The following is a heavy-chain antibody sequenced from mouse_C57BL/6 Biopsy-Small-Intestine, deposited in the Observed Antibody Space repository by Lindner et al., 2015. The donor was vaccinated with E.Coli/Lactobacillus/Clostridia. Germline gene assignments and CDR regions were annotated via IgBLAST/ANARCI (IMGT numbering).Heavy chain of an antibody. D-gene: IGHD2-4*01. V-gene: IGHV1-81*01. J-gene: IGHJ4*01. CDR1: GYTFTSYD. CDR3: ARGTDVLRYFDWLLSPPAGFDL. Sequence: SVKVSCKASGYTFTSYDINWVRQATGQGLEWMGWMNPNSGNTDYAQKFQGRVTLTRNTSVSTAYMELSSLRSEDTAVYYCARGTDVLRYFDWLLSPPAGFDLWGQGTLVSVSS. CDR2: MNPNSGNT.